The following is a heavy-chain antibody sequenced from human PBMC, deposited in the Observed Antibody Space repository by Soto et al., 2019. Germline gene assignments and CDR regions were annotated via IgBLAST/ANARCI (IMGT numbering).Heavy chain of an antibody. Sequence: GGSLRLSCAASGFTFSSYAMSWVRQAPGKGLEWVSAISGSGGSTYYADSVKGRFTISRDNSKNTLYLQMNSLRAEDTAVYYCAKHPGAPLYWYYDLWGRGTLVTVSS. CDR3: AKHPGAPLYWYYDL. CDR2: ISGSGGST. CDR1: GFTFSSYA. J-gene: IGHJ2*01. V-gene: IGHV3-23*01.